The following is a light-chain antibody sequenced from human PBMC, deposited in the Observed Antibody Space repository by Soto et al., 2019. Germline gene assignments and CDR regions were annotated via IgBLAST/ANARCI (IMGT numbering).Light chain of an antibody. J-gene: IGKJ1*01. V-gene: IGKV2-30*01. CDR2: KVS. Sequence: DVVMTQSPLSLPVTLGQPASISCRSSQSLVYSDGNTYLNWFQQRPGQSPRRLIYKVSNRDSGVPDRFSGSGSCTDFTLKISRVEAEDVGVYYCVQGTHWPPWTFGQGTKVEIK. CDR1: QSLVYSDGNTY. CDR3: VQGTHWPPWT.